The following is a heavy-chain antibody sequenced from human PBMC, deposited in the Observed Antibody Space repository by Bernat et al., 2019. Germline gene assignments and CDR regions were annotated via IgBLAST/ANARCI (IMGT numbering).Heavy chain of an antibody. Sequence: QVQLQQWGAGLLKPSETLSLTCAVYGGSFSGYYWSWIRQPPGKGLEWIGEINHSGITNYNPSLKSRVTISVDPSKNPFSLKLSSVTAADTAVYYCARMTNRRAPYGSSYDWGQGTLVTVSS. CDR2: INHSGIT. CDR3: ARMTNRRAPYGSSYD. D-gene: IGHD6-6*01. J-gene: IGHJ4*02. CDR1: GGSFSGYY. V-gene: IGHV4-34*01.